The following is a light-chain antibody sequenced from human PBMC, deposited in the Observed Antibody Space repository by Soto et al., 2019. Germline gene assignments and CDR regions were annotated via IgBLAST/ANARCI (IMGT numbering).Light chain of an antibody. CDR3: HHYGSSPLT. V-gene: IGKV3-11*01. CDR1: QSVNNF. J-gene: IGKJ1*01. CDR2: DAS. Sequence: EVVLTQSPATLSLSPGDRATLSCRASQSVNNFLAWYQQKPGQTPRLLIYDASKRATGIPGRFSGSGSGTDFTLTISSLEPEDFAVYYCHHYGSSPLTFGQGTKVEIK.